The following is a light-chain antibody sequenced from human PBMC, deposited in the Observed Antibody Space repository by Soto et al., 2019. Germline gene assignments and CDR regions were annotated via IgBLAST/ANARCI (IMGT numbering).Light chain of an antibody. V-gene: IGKV3-11*01. CDR2: DAS. Sequence: DIILTQSPATLSLSPGERATLSCRASQNFXTYFDWYQQKPGQAPRFLXDDASNMATGSPARFSGSGSGTDFTLTISSLAPEYFAVYYCQQRGNWTITFGQGTRLEIK. J-gene: IGKJ5*01. CDR1: QNFXTY. CDR3: QQRGNWTIT.